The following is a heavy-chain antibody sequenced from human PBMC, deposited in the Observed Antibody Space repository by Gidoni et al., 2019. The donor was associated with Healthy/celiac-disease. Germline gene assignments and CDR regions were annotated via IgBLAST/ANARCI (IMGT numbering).Heavy chain of an antibody. D-gene: IGHD4-17*01. CDR2: IYYSGST. CDR1: GGSSRSSSYY. CDR3: ARHPVPYGDYLPSAAAYYYYMDV. J-gene: IGHJ6*03. Sequence: QLQLQESRPGLVKTSETLSLTCTVSGGSSRSSSYYWGWIGQPPGKVLEWIGSIYYSGSTYSTPSLQSRVTISVDTSKNQFSLKLSSVTAADTAVYYCARHPVPYGDYLPSAAAYYYYMDVWGKGTTVTVSS. V-gene: IGHV4-39*01.